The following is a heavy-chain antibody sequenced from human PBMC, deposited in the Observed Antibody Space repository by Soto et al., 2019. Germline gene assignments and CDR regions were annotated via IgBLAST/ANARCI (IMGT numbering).Heavy chain of an antibody. CDR3: ARGLSIPFDP. Sequence: GGSLRLSCAASGFTFNSYTMGWVRQAPGKGLEWVSYIGSSSSTIYYADSVKGRFTISRDNAKNSLYLQMNSLRAEDTAVYYCARGLSIPFDPWGQGTLVTVSS. CDR1: GFTFNSYT. V-gene: IGHV3-48*01. J-gene: IGHJ5*02. CDR2: IGSSSSTI.